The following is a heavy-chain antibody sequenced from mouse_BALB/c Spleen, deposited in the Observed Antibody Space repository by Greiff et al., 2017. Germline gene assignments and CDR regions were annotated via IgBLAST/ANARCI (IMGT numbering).Heavy chain of an antibody. Sequence: QVQLKQSGAELAKPGASVKMSCKASGYTFTSYWMHWVKQRPGQGLEWIGYINPSTGYTEYNQKFKDKATLTADKSSSTAYMQLSSLTSEDSAVYYCARRTARAPSYAMDYWGQGTSVTVSS. CDR2: INPSTGYT. D-gene: IGHD3-1*01. CDR3: ARRTARAPSYAMDY. V-gene: IGHV1-7*01. J-gene: IGHJ4*01. CDR1: GYTFTSYW.